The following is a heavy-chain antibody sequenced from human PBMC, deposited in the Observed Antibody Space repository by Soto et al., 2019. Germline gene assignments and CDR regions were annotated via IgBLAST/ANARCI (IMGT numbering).Heavy chain of an antibody. CDR2: IYYSGST. CDR1: GGSISSGGYY. J-gene: IGHJ4*02. Sequence: QVQLQESGPGLVKPSQTLSLTCTVSGGSISSGGYYWSWIRQHPGKGLEWIGCIYYSGSTYYNPSLKSRVTISVDTSKNQFSLRLSSVTAADTAVYYCARDRSNWAFDYWGQGTLVTVSS. D-gene: IGHD7-27*01. V-gene: IGHV4-31*03. CDR3: ARDRSNWAFDY.